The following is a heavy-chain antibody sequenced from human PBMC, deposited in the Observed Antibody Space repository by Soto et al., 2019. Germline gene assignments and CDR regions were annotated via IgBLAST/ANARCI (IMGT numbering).Heavy chain of an antibody. V-gene: IGHV1-18*01. CDR1: GYSFTRYG. Sequence: ASVKVSCKXSGYSFTRYGFSWVRQAPGQRHEWMGWISGDNGDTTYAQKFQGGVTLTTDTSTSTVYMELSSLRSDDTAVFYCARDDASGSRARAFDIWGQGTMVTVSS. J-gene: IGHJ3*02. CDR2: ISGDNGDT. CDR3: ARDDASGSRARAFDI. D-gene: IGHD2-15*01.